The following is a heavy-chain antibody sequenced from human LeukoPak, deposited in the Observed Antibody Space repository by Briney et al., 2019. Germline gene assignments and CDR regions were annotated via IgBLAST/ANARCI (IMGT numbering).Heavy chain of an antibody. D-gene: IGHD6-6*01. CDR1: GGTFSSYA. CDR3: ATYSSSSNWFDP. J-gene: IGHJ5*02. Sequence: ASVKVSCKASGGTFSSYAISWVRQAPGQGLEWMGGIIPIFGTANYAQKFQGRVTITADESTSAAYMELSSLRSEDTAVYYCATYSSSSNWFDPWGQGTLVTVSS. CDR2: IIPIFGTA. V-gene: IGHV1-69*13.